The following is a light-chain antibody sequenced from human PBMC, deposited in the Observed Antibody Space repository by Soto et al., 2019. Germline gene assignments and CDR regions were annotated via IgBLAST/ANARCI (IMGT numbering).Light chain of an antibody. V-gene: IGKV3-15*01. CDR1: QSVSSN. Sequence: QSVSSNLAWYQQKPGQAPRLLIYGASTRATGIPARFTGSGSGTEFTLTICRQPFDDAAVYYCEQYNNGGTFGQGTKVDIK. CDR2: GAS. J-gene: IGKJ1*01. CDR3: EQYNNGGT.